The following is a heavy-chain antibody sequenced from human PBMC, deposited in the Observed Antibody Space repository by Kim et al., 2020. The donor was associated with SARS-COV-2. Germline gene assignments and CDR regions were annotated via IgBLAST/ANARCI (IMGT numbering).Heavy chain of an antibody. J-gene: IGHJ6*02. CDR3: ARFPPKPILYFDGMDV. D-gene: IGHD2-8*01. CDR2: IYYSGST. Sequence: SQTLSLTCTVSGGSISSYYWSWIRQPPGKGLEWIGYIYYSGSTNYNPSLKSRVTISVDTSKNQFSLKLSSVTAADTAVYYCARFPPKPILYFDGMDVWGQGTTVTVSS. CDR1: GGSISSYY. V-gene: IGHV4-59*08.